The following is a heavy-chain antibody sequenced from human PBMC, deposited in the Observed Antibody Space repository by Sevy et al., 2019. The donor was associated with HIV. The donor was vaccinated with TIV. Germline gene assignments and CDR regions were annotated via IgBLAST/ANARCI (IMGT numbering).Heavy chain of an antibody. J-gene: IGHJ4*02. CDR3: VRRGVDAYNVYFDL. CDR1: RYTFPAFS. CDR2: IITGTDHI. V-gene: IGHV3-21*05. Sequence: GGSLRLSCTASRYTFPAFSFNWVRQAPGKGLEWLSYIITGTDHIYYADSAKGRFTISRDDAKNSVYLEMKSLRDQDTALYYCVRRGVDAYNVYFDLWGQGTLVTVSS. D-gene: IGHD3-10*01.